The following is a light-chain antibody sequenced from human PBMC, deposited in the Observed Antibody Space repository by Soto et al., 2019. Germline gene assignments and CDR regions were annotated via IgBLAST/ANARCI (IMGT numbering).Light chain of an antibody. V-gene: IGKV1-17*01. CDR1: QDIKNY. CDR2: AAS. J-gene: IGKJ2*01. CDR3: LQHNDYPNT. Sequence: DIQLTQSPSSLSASVGDRVTITCQASQDIKNYIIWYQQKPGKAPKRLIYAASRLQSGVPSRFSAGGSGTEFILTISSLQPEDSATYYCLQHNDYPNTFGQGTKVDIK.